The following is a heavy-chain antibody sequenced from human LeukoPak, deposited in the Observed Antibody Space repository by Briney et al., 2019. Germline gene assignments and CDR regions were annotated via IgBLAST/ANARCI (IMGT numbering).Heavy chain of an antibody. CDR3: ATDTNQLWFDYFDY. Sequence: ASVKVSFKVSGYTLTELSMHWVRQAPGKGLEWMGGFGPEDGETIYAQKFQGRVTMTEDTSTDTAYMELSSLRSEDTAVYYCATDTNQLWFDYFDYWGQGTLVTVSS. CDR1: GYTLTELS. D-gene: IGHD5-18*01. V-gene: IGHV1-24*01. CDR2: FGPEDGET. J-gene: IGHJ4*02.